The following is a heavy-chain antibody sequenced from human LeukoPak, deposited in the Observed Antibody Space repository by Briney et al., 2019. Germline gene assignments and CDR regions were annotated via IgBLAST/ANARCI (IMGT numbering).Heavy chain of an antibody. V-gene: IGHV6-1*01. CDR2: TYYRSKWYN. CDR1: GDSVSSNSAA. J-gene: IGHJ4*02. CDR3: ARVSRGYCSSTSCYNFDY. Sequence: SQTLSLTCAISGDSVSSNSAAWNWIRQSPSRGLEWLGRTYYRSKWYNDYAVSVKSRITINPDTSKNQFSLHLNSVTPEDTAVYYCARVSRGYCSSTSCYNFDYWGQGTLVTVSS. D-gene: IGHD2-2*02.